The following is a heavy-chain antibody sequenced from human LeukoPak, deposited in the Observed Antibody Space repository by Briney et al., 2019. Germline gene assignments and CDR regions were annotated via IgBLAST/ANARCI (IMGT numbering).Heavy chain of an antibody. CDR1: GGSISSYY. Sequence: SETLSLTCTVPGGSISSYYWSWIRQPPGKALEWFGYIYYSGSTNYNPSLKSRVTISVDTSKNQFSLKLSSVTAADTAVYYCARENPFTIFGVVISWFDPWGQGTLVTVSS. D-gene: IGHD3-3*01. V-gene: IGHV4-59*01. CDR3: ARENPFTIFGVVISWFDP. CDR2: IYYSGST. J-gene: IGHJ5*02.